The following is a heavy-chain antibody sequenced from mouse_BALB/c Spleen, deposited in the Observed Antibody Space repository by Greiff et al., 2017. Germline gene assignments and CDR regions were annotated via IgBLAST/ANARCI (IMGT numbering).Heavy chain of an antibody. CDR3: ARFNYYGSSPYAMDY. V-gene: IGHV1-7*01. J-gene: IGHJ4*01. CDR1: GYTFTSYW. D-gene: IGHD1-1*01. Sequence: VQLQQSGAELAKPGASVKMSCKASGYTFTSYWMHWVKQRPGQGLEWIGYINPSTGYTEYNQKFKDKATLTADKSSSTAYMQLSSLTSEDSAVYYCARFNYYGSSPYAMDYWGQGTSVTVSS. CDR2: INPSTGYT.